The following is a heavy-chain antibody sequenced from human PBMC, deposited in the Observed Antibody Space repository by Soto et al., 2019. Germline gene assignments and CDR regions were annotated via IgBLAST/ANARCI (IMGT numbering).Heavy chain of an antibody. Sequence: QMQLVQSGAEVKKPGSSVKVSCKASRGTFSSYAINWVRQAPGQGLEWMGGIIPKFGSANYAQKFQGRVTITADESTSTAYMEWSSLRSEDTALYYFARAGVLNWFDPWAQGTLVTVSS. CDR1: RGTFSSYA. J-gene: IGHJ5*02. V-gene: IGHV1-69*01. D-gene: IGHD6-19*01. CDR2: IIPKFGSA. CDR3: ARAGVLNWFDP.